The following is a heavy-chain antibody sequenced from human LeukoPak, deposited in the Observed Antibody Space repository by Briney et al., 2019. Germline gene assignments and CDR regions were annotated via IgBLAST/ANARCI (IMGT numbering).Heavy chain of an antibody. CDR2: INPNSGGT. CDR1: GYTFTGYY. CDR3: ARAPRTCSGGSCYSFDY. D-gene: IGHD2-15*01. J-gene: IGHJ4*02. Sequence: GASVKVSCKASGYTFTGYYMHWVRQAPGQGLEWMGWINPNSGGTNYAQKFQGWVTMTRDTSISTAYMELSRLRSDDTAVYYCARAPRTCSGGSCYSFDYWGQGTLVTVSS. V-gene: IGHV1-2*04.